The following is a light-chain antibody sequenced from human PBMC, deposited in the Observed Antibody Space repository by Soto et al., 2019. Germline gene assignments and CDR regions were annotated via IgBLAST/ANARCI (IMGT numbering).Light chain of an antibody. J-gene: IGKJ2*01. V-gene: IGKV3-15*01. CDR1: QSVRGN. Sequence: EIIMTQSPATLSVSTGERATLSCRASQSVRGNLAWYQQKPGQAPRLLIYGVSTKASGIPARFSGSGSGTEFTLTISSLQPEDFATYYCLQDYNYPYTFGQGTKV. CDR3: LQDYNYPYT. CDR2: GVS.